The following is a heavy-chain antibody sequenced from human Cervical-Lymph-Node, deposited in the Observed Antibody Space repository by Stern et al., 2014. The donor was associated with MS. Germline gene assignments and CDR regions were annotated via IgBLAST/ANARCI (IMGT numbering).Heavy chain of an antibody. V-gene: IGHV3-33*01. CDR3: ASAYSSSHYYFDY. J-gene: IGHJ4*02. CDR1: GFSFSRYA. CDR2: IWYDGSNP. D-gene: IGHD6-13*01. Sequence: VQLVESGGGVVQPGRSLRLSCAASGFSFSRYAMHWVRQAPGKGLEWVALIWYDGSNPYDADAVTGRFTISRENFKNTLYLQMNSLRAEDTAVYYCASAYSSSHYYFDYWGQGTLVTVSS.